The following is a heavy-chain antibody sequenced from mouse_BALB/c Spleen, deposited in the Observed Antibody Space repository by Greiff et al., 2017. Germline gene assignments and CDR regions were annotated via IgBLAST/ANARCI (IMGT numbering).Heavy chain of an antibody. CDR3: ARKVRRGFDY. V-gene: IGHV3-2*02. D-gene: IGHD2-14*01. CDR1: GYSITSDYA. J-gene: IGHJ2*01. CDR2: ISYSGST. Sequence: VQLKESGPGLVKPSQSLSLTCTVTGYSITSDYAWNWIRQFPGNQLEWMGYISYSGSTSYNPSLKSRISITRDTSKNQFFLQLNSVTTEDTATYYCARKVRRGFDYWGQGTTLTVSS.